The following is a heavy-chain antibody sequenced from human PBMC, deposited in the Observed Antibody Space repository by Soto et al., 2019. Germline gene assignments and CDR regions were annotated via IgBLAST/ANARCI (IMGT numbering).Heavy chain of an antibody. CDR1: GLSVSSYW. Sequence: EVQLVESGGGLVQPGGSLRLSCVASGLSVSSYWMHWVRQAPGKGLVWVSRIKPEGSIISYADSVKGRFTISRDDAKNTLFLQMNPLRAEDTAVYCFARVVQRAWYLDLWVRGTLVTVSS. D-gene: IGHD1-1*01. V-gene: IGHV3-74*01. CDR3: ARVVQRAWYLDL. J-gene: IGHJ2*01. CDR2: IKPEGSII.